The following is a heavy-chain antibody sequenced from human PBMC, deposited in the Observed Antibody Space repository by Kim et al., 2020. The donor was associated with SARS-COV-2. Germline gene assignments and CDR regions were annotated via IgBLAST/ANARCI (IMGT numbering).Heavy chain of an antibody. V-gene: IGHV3-15*01. CDR2: IKSKSAGGTT. J-gene: IGHJ4*02. CDR1: GFTFSDAW. D-gene: IGHD2-15*01. CDR3: TTDRMN. Sequence: GGSLRLSCAASGFTFSDAWMSWVRQAPGKGLEWVARIKSKSAGGTTDYTAPVKGRFTISRDDSKNTLYLQMNVLKTADTALYYCTTDRMNWGRGILVTVSS.